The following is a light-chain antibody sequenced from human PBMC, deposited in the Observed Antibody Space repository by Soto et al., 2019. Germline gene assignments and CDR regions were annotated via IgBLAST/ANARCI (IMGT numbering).Light chain of an antibody. V-gene: IGKV3-20*01. CDR2: GVS. J-gene: IGKJ5*01. CDR1: QPVSSNF. CDR3: QQYANSPIT. Sequence: ELVLTQSPGTLSLSPGESAALSCRASQPVSSNFLAWYQQKPGQAPRLLIYGVSSRASGIPDRFFGSGSGTDFTRTINRLEPEDFAVYYCQQYANSPITFGQGTRLEIK.